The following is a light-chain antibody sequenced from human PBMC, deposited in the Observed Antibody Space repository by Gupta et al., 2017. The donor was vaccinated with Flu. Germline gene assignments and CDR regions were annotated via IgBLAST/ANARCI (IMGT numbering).Light chain of an antibody. CDR3: TSYINSSTSGV. Sequence: SSDVGGYNYVSWYQHHPGKAPKLMIFEVSNRPSGVSNRFSGSKSGNTASLTISGLQADDEADYYCTSYINSSTSGVFGGGTKLTVL. CDR1: SSDVGGYNY. V-gene: IGLV2-14*01. J-gene: IGLJ2*01. CDR2: EVS.